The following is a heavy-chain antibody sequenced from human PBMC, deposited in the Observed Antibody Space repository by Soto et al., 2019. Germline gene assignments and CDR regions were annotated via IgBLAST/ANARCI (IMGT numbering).Heavy chain of an antibody. J-gene: IGHJ5*02. CDR2: IIPILGIA. Sequence: GASVKVSCKASGGTFSSYTISWVRQAPGQGLEWMGRIIPILGIANYAQKFQGRVTITADKSTSTAYMELSSLRSEDTAVYYCARGRVVPAAPETGWFDPWGQGTLVTVSS. CDR1: GGTFSSYT. V-gene: IGHV1-69*02. CDR3: ARGRVVPAAPETGWFDP. D-gene: IGHD2-2*01.